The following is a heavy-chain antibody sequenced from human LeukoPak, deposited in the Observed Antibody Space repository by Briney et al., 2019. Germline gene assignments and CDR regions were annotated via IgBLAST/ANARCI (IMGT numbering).Heavy chain of an antibody. J-gene: IGHJ4*02. CDR2: ISSSSSYI. V-gene: IGHV3-21*01. D-gene: IGHD1-26*01. CDR1: GFTFSSYS. CDR3: ARDGAYSGSYRGLFDY. Sequence: SGGSLRLSCAASGFTFSSYSMNWVRQAPGKGLEWVSSISSSSSYIYYADSVKGRFTISRDNAKNSLYLQMNSLRAEDTAVYYCARDGAYSGSYRGLFDYWGQETLVTVSS.